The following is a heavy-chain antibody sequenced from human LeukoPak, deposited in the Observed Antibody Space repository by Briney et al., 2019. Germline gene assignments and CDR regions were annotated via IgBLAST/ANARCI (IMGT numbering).Heavy chain of an antibody. CDR1: GGSITSYY. V-gene: IGHV4-59*01. CDR2: IYGDGST. D-gene: IGHD1-26*01. J-gene: IGHJ3*01. CDR3: ARDKDSEPNHAKIRYDV. Sequence: SETLSLTCTVSGGSITSYYWTWIRQPPGKGLEWIGFIYGDGSTKYNPSLKSRVTMSVDTSKNQFSLKLSSATAADSAVYYCARDKDSEPNHAKIRYDVWGQGTMVTVSS.